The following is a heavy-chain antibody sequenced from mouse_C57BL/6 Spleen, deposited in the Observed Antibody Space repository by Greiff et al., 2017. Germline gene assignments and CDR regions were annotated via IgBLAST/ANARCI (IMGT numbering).Heavy chain of an antibody. J-gene: IGHJ3*01. CDR3: ARGGYDYDAWFAY. V-gene: IGHV1-61*01. D-gene: IGHD2-4*01. Sequence: QVQLKQPGAELVRPGSSVKLSCKASGYTFTSYWMDWVKQRPGQGLEWIGNIYPSDSETHYNQKFKDKATLTVDKSSSTAYMQLSSLTSEDSAVYYGARGGYDYDAWFAYWGQGTLVTVSA. CDR1: GYTFTSYW. CDR2: IYPSDSET.